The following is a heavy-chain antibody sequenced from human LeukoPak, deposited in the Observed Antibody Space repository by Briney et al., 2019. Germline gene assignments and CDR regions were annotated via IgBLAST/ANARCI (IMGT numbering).Heavy chain of an antibody. J-gene: IGHJ6*02. CDR3: ARDNSLYYYGMDV. Sequence: GGSLRLSCAASGFTFSSYAMHWVRQAPGKGLEWVAVISYDGSNKYYADSVKGRFTISRDNSKNTLYLQMNSLRAEDTAVYYCARDNSLYYYGMDVWGQGTTVTVSS. CDR2: ISYDGSNK. D-gene: IGHD4-23*01. V-gene: IGHV3-30-3*01. CDR1: GFTFSSYA.